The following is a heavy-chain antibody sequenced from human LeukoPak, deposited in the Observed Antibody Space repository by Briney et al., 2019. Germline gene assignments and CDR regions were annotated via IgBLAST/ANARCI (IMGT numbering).Heavy chain of an antibody. D-gene: IGHD3-3*01. CDR1: GFTFSGSA. V-gene: IGHV3-73*01. J-gene: IGHJ4*02. Sequence: PGGSLRLSCAASGFTFSGSAMHWVRQASGRGLEWDGRIRNKANSYATAYAASVKGRFTISRDDSKNTAYLQMNSLKTEDTAVYYCTRADDFWSGYYNPYYFDYWGQGTLVTVSS. CDR3: TRADDFWSGYYNPYYFDY. CDR2: IRNKANSYAT.